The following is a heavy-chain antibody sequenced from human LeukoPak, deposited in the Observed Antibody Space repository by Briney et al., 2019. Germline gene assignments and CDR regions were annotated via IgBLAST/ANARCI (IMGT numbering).Heavy chain of an antibody. J-gene: IGHJ4*02. CDR3: ARSVGATRFDY. Sequence: PGGSLRLSCAASGFKFNDYGTNWVRQAPGKGLEWVSYISGSGSIIYYADSMKGRLTISRDNVRNSVSLQLNSLRAEDTSVYYCARSVGATRFDYWGQGTLVTVSS. CDR2: ISGSGSII. V-gene: IGHV3-48*01. D-gene: IGHD3-3*01. CDR1: GFKFNDYG.